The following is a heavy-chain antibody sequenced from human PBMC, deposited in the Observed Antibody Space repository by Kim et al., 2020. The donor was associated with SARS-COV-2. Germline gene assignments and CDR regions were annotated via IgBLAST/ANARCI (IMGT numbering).Heavy chain of an antibody. Sequence: STYYNPSLKSRVTISVDTSKSQFSLKLSSVTAADTAVYYCARDGGNFFDYWGQGTLVTVSS. J-gene: IGHJ4*02. CDR3: ARDGGNFFDY. V-gene: IGHV4-30-2*04. CDR2: ST. D-gene: IGHD2-15*01.